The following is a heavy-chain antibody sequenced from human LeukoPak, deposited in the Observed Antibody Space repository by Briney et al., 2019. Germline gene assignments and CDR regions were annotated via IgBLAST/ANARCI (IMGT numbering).Heavy chain of an antibody. CDR2: IYTSGST. CDR3: AKALWGYCSSTSCNHAFDI. CDR1: GGSISSYY. V-gene: IGHV4-4*07. D-gene: IGHD2-2*01. Sequence: SETLSLTCTVSGGSISSYYWNWIRQPAGKGLEWIGRIYTSGSTNYNPSLKSRVTMSVDTSKNQFSLKLSSVTAADTAVYYCAKALWGYCSSTSCNHAFDIWGQGTMVTVSS. J-gene: IGHJ3*02.